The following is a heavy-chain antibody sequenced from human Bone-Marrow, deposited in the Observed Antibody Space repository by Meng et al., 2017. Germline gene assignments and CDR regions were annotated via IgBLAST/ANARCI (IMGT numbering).Heavy chain of an antibody. Sequence: LSLTCAASGFTFSSYAMHWVRQAPGKGLEWVAVISYDGSNKYYADSVKDRFTISRDNSKNTLYLQMNSLRAEDTAVYYCAREGLKYYYDSSGYSHTKYYFDYWGQGTRVTVSS. D-gene: IGHD3-22*01. CDR2: ISYDGSNK. V-gene: IGHV3-30*04. CDR3: AREGLKYYYDSSGYSHTKYYFDY. J-gene: IGHJ4*02. CDR1: GFTFSSYA.